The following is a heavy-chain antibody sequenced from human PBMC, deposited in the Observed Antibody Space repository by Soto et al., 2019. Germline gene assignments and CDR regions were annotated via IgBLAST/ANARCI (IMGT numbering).Heavy chain of an antibody. D-gene: IGHD1-20*01. CDR1: GGSIGSGDYY. Sequence: SETLSLTCTVSGGSIGSGDYYWSWIRQTPGRGLEWIGCVHESGSTDYNPSLRGRVIISLHTSKSKFSLSLRSATAADTATYYCARGTRALITSFFAYWGQGITVTVSS. J-gene: IGHJ4*02. CDR3: ARGTRALITSFFAY. V-gene: IGHV4-61*08. CDR2: VHESGST.